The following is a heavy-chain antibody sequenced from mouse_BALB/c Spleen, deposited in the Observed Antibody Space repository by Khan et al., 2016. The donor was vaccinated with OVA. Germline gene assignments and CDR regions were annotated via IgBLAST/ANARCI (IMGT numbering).Heavy chain of an antibody. CDR1: GYTFTSYW. CDR2: INPSTGYT. CDR3: ARYGNYEGAMDY. J-gene: IGHJ4*01. Sequence: QMQLQQSGAELAKPGASVKMSCKASGYTFTSYWMHWVKQRPGQGLEWIGYINPSTGYTEYNQKFKDKATLTADKSSSTAYMQLSSLTSEDSAVYYCARYGNYEGAMDYWGQGTSVTVSS. D-gene: IGHD2-1*01. V-gene: IGHV1-7*01.